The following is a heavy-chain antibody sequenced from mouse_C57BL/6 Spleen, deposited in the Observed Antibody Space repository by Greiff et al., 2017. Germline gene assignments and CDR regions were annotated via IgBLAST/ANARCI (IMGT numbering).Heavy chain of an antibody. CDR1: GFSLTSYG. D-gene: IGHD1-1*01. J-gene: IGHJ1*03. CDR2: IWRGGST. Sequence: QVQLQQSGPGLVQPSQSLSITCTVSGFSLTSYGVHWVRQSPGKGLEWLGVIWRGGSTDYNAAFMSRLSITKDISKSQVFFKMNSLQADDTAIYYCAKRGNYGSSYGYFDVWGTGTTVTVSS. CDR3: AKRGNYGSSYGYFDV. V-gene: IGHV2-5*01.